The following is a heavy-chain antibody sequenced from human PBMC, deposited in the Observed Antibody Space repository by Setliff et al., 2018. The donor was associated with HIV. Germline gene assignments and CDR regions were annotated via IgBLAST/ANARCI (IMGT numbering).Heavy chain of an antibody. J-gene: IGHJ5*02. Sequence: SETLSLTCAVYGGSFSGYYWSWISQPPGKGLEWIGEINHSGSTNYNTSLKSRVTISVDTSKNQFSLKLSSVTAADTAVYYCALGGPTGRFDPWGQGTLVTV. V-gene: IGHV4-34*01. D-gene: IGHD3-16*01. CDR1: GGSFSGYY. CDR2: INHSGST. CDR3: ALGGPTGRFDP.